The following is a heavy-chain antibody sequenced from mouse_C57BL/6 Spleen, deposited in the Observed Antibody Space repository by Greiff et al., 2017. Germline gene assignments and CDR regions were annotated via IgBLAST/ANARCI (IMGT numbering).Heavy chain of an antibody. D-gene: IGHD2-4*01. CDR1: GFNIKDDY. CDR3: TIYDYPFAY. Sequence: VQLQQSGAELVRPGASVKLSCTASGFNIKDDYMHWVKQRPEQGLEWIGWIDPENGDTEYASKFQGKATITADTSSNTAYLQLSSLTSEDTAVDYCTIYDYPFAYWGQGTLVTVSA. J-gene: IGHJ3*01. CDR2: IDPENGDT. V-gene: IGHV14-4*01.